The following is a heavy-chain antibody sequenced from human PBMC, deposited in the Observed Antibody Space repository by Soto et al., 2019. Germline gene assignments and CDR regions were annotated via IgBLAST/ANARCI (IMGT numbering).Heavy chain of an antibody. CDR2: IYHGGST. CDR1: NGSMSRENW. D-gene: IGHD2-21*01. J-gene: IGHJ3*01. V-gene: IGHV4-4*02. Sequence: QVQLQESGPGLVKPSGTLSLTCTVTNGSMSRENWWGWVGRPPGRGLGGIGEIYHGGSTNYNPSLMNRLSISVDRSRKQFYLRLSSVTAADTAVYYCARERDSIFDVWGQGTLVTVSS. CDR3: ARERDSIFDV.